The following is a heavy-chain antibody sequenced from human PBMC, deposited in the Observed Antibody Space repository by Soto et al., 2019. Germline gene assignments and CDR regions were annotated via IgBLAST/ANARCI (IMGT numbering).Heavy chain of an antibody. CDR1: GFNFNIYA. V-gene: IGHV3-23*01. J-gene: IGHJ5*02. CDR3: AKPLTAGGSNS. D-gene: IGHD6-25*01. Sequence: EALILESGGGLAQPGGSLTISCTASGFNFNIYAMSWVRQAPGKGPEWVSGISASAAQTYYAESVKGRFAISRDNSKSTLYLQLNRLTPEDTARYFCAKPLTAGGSNSWGPGTLVAVSS. CDR2: ISASAAQT.